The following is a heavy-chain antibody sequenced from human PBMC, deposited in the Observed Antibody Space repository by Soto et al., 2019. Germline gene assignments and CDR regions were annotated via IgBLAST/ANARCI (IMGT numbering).Heavy chain of an antibody. CDR3: ARSGGENDLYNIAAAGMGVRGYFDY. Sequence: SETLSLTCAVYGGSFSGYYWSWIRQPPGKGLEWIGEINHSGSTNYNPSLKSRVTISVDTSKNQFSLKLSSVTAADTAVYYCARSGGENDLYNIAAAGMGVRGYFDYWGQGTLVTVS. D-gene: IGHD6-13*01. J-gene: IGHJ4*02. CDR1: GGSFSGYY. CDR2: INHSGST. V-gene: IGHV4-34*01.